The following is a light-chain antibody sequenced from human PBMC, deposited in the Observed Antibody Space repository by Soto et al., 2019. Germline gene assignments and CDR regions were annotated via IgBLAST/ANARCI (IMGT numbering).Light chain of an antibody. Sequence: ETVMTQSPGTLSVSPGERATLSCRASQSVSSNLAWYQQKPGQAPRLLIYDASARATGIPARFSGSGSGTEFTLTISSLQSEDFAVYDCEQYHEWPLTFGGGTEVEIK. CDR1: QSVSSN. CDR3: EQYHEWPLT. CDR2: DAS. J-gene: IGKJ4*01. V-gene: IGKV3D-15*01.